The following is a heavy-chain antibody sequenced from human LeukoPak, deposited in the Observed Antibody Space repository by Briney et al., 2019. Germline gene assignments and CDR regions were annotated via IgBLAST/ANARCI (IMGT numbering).Heavy chain of an antibody. V-gene: IGHV1-69*06. CDR3: ARATRLRPDCSSTSCYLLGPNY. D-gene: IGHD2-2*01. CDR2: IIPIFGTA. Sequence: ASVKVSCKASGGTFSSYAISWVRQAPGQGLEWKGGIIPIFGTANYAQKFQGRVTITADKSTSTAYMELSSLRSEDTAVYYCARATRLRPDCSSTSCYLLGPNYWGQGTLVTVSS. J-gene: IGHJ4*02. CDR1: GGTFSSYA.